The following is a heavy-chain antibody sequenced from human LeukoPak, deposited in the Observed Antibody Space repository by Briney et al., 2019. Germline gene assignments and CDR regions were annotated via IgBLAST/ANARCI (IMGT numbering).Heavy chain of an antibody. J-gene: IGHJ6*03. CDR1: GGSISSGGYY. Sequence: SETLSLTCTVSGGSISSGGYYWSWIRQPPGKGLEWIGYIYYSGSTYYNPSLKSRVTISVDTSKNQFSLKLSSVTAADTAVYYCARAYVHRIVYYYYMDVWGKGTTVTVSS. V-gene: IGHV4-31*03. D-gene: IGHD2-21*01. CDR3: ARAYVHRIVYYYYMDV. CDR2: IYYSGST.